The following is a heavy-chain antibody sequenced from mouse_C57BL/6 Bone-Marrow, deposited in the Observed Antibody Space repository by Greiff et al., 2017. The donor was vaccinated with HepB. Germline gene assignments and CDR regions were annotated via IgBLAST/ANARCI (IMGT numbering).Heavy chain of an antibody. CDR3: ARSGAQAHYYAMDY. Sequence: QVQLKQPGAELVRPGPSVKLSCKASGYTFTSYWMHWVKQRPGQGLEWIGVIDPSDSYTNYNQKFKGKATLTVDTSSSTAYMQLSSLTSEDSAVYYCARSGAQAHYYAMDYWGQGTSVTVSS. J-gene: IGHJ4*01. CDR2: IDPSDSYT. CDR1: GYTFTSYW. V-gene: IGHV1-59*01. D-gene: IGHD3-2*02.